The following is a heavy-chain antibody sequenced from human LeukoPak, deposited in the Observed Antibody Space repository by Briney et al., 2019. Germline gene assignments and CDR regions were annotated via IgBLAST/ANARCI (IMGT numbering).Heavy chain of an antibody. CDR2: IYYSGST. CDR1: GGSISSYY. Sequence: SETLSLTCTVSGGSISSYYWSWIRQPPGKGLEWIGYIYYSGSTNYNPSLKSRVTISVDTSKNQFSLKLSSVTAADTAVYYCARRYCSSTSCRTNYNWFDPWGQGTLVTVSS. J-gene: IGHJ5*02. CDR3: ARRYCSSTSCRTNYNWFDP. D-gene: IGHD2-2*01. V-gene: IGHV4-59*01.